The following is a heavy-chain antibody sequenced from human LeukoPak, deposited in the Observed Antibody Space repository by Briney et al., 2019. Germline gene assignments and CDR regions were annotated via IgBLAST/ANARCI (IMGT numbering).Heavy chain of an antibody. D-gene: IGHD1-26*01. CDR1: GFTFSSYA. CDR2: ISASGHAT. V-gene: IGHV3-23*01. CDR3: AKWPEGATPKFHH. Sequence: GGSLRLSCAASGFTFSSYAMSWVRQAPGKGREAPGKGLEWVSTISASGHATYYPDSVRGRFPISRDHSKSTLHLQMDSLRAEDSALYYCAKWPEGATPKFHHWGQGTLVTVSS. J-gene: IGHJ4*02.